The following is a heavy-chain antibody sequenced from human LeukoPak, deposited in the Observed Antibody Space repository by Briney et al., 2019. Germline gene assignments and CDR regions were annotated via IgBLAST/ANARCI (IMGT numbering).Heavy chain of an antibody. CDR2: IKQDGSEK. CDR1: GFTFSSYW. V-gene: IGHV3-7*01. CDR3: ARVHPDSSGYYYAG. Sequence: PGGSLRLSCAASGFTFSSYWMSWVRQAPGKGLEWVANIKQDGSEKYYVGSVKGRFTISRDNAKNTLYLQMNSLRAEDTAVYYCARVHPDSSGYYYAGWGQGTLVTVSS. J-gene: IGHJ4*02. D-gene: IGHD3-22*01.